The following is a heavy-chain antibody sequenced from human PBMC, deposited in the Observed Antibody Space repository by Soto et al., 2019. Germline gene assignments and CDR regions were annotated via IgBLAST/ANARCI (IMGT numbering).Heavy chain of an antibody. CDR1: GYTFTSYG. V-gene: IGHV1-18*01. J-gene: IGHJ6*02. D-gene: IGHD3-10*01. Sequence: ASVKVSCKASGYTFTSYGISWVRQAPGXGLEWMGWISAYNGNTNYAQKLQGRVTMTTDTSTSTAYMELRSLRSDDTAVYYCARAWFGEFLSPYYSYDMDILCQGTTVTVSS. CDR3: ARAWFGEFLSPYYSYDMDI. CDR2: ISAYNGNT.